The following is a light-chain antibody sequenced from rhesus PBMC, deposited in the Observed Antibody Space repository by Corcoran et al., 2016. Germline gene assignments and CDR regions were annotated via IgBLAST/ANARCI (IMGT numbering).Light chain of an antibody. J-gene: IGKJ2*01. CDR3: LQHNSYPYS. CDR1: QGVSSY. V-gene: IGKV1-28*01. CDR2: AAS. Sequence: GDTVTITCRASQGVSSYLNWFQQKPGKAPKLLIYAASSLESGVPSRFSGSGSGTGFTLTISSLQPEDFAAYYCLQHNSYPYSFGQGTKVEIK.